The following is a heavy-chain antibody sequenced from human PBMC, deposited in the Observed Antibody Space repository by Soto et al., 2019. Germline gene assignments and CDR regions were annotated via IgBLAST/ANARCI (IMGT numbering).Heavy chain of an antibody. D-gene: IGHD6-13*01. Sequence: ASVKVSCKASGYTFTDCYIHWVRQAPGQGLEWMGWINPKSGGTNIAQRFKGRVNMTRDMSISTVYMEMNRLKSDDTAVYYCVRDGLVSSARYYFDYWGQGTLVTVSS. J-gene: IGHJ4*02. CDR2: INPKSGGT. CDR3: VRDGLVSSARYYFDY. CDR1: GYTFTDCY. V-gene: IGHV1-2*02.